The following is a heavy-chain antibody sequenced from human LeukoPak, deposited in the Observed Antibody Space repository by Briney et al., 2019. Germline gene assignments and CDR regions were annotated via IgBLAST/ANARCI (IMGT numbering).Heavy chain of an antibody. D-gene: IGHD3-10*01. V-gene: IGHV4-59*01. CDR2: IYYSGST. J-gene: IGHJ5*02. CDR3: ARGGYYGSGNDFRFDP. Sequence: SQTLSLTCTVSGGSISSYYWSWLRQPPGKGLEWIGYIYYSGSTNYKPSLKSRVTISVDTSKNQFSLKLSSVTAADTAVYYCARGGYYGSGNDFRFDPWGQGTLVTVSS. CDR1: GGSISSYY.